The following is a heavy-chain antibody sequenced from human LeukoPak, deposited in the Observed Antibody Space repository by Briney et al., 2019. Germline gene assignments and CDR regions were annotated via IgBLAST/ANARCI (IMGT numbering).Heavy chain of an antibody. Sequence: GESLQISCQDYGYSFANYWIGWVRPMPEKGLEWMGIIYPGDSEARYSPSFQGHVTISADKSISTAYLQWSSLKASDTAMYYCAKSIRQYGAAKGAFAIWGQGTMGTVSA. V-gene: IGHV5-51*01. J-gene: IGHJ3*02. CDR3: AKSIRQYGAAKGAFAI. CDR2: IYPGDSEA. CDR1: GYSFANYW. D-gene: IGHD4/OR15-4a*01.